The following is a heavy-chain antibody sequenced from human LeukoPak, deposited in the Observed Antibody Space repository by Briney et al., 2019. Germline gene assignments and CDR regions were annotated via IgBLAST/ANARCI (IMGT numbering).Heavy chain of an antibody. CDR2: IDNTAKI. Sequence: SETLSLTRAVSRGSISSYYWNWIRQSPGKGLEWIGYIDNTAKITTNPSLRSRVTISVDTPKNQFSLKLNSATAADTAVYYCARASWAYSPFDHWGQGILVTVSS. V-gene: IGHV4-59*01. J-gene: IGHJ4*02. D-gene: IGHD2-21*01. CDR1: RGSISSYY. CDR3: ARASWAYSPFDH.